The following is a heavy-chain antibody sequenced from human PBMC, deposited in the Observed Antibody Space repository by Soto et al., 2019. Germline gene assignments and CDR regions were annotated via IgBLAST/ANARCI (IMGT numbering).Heavy chain of an antibody. J-gene: IGHJ5*02. V-gene: IGHV4-30-4*01. CDR3: ARVDIVLVPAAMSGTFDP. CDR1: GGSISSGDYY. Sequence: SETLSLTCTVSGGSISSGDYYWSWFRQPPGKGLEWIGYIYYSGSTYYNPSLKSRVTISVDTSKNQFSLKLSSVTAADTAVYYCARVDIVLVPAAMSGTFDPWGQGTLLTVSS. CDR2: IYYSGST. D-gene: IGHD2-2*01.